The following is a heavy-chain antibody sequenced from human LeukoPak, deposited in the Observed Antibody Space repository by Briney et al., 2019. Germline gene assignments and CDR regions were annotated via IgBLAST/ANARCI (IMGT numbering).Heavy chain of an antibody. CDR3: ARGVAAAGGRWFDP. CDR2: INPKSGGT. J-gene: IGHJ5*02. Sequence: ASVKVSCKVSGYTFTDYYMHWVRQAPGQGLEWMGWINPKSGGTNYAQQFQGRVTMTRDTSISTAYMELSNLRSDDTAVYCCARGVAAAGGRWFDPWGQGTLVTVSS. V-gene: IGHV1-2*02. CDR1: GYTFTDYY. D-gene: IGHD6-13*01.